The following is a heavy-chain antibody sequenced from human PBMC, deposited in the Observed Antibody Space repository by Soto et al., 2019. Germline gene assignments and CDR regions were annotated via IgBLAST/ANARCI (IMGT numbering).Heavy chain of an antibody. V-gene: IGHV1-2*02. CDR3: ARVPTRTYYYGSGSYDYYYGMGV. D-gene: IGHD3-10*01. J-gene: IGHJ6*02. CDR1: GYTFTGYY. Sequence: ASVKVSCKASGYTFTGYYMHWVRQAPGQGLEWMGWINPNSGGTNYAQKFQGRVTMTRDTSISTAYMELSRLRSDDTAVYYCARVPTRTYYYGSGSYDYYYGMGVWGQGTTVTVSS. CDR2: INPNSGGT.